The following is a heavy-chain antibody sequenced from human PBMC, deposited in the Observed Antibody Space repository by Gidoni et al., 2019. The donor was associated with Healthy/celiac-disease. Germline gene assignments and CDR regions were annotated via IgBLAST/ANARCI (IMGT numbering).Heavy chain of an antibody. D-gene: IGHD4-17*01. CDR2: IYSGVST. J-gene: IGHJ6*02. CDR1: ASPFSSNS. V-gene: IGHV3-53*04. Sequence: EVQLVGSGGGLVQPGGSLSLSCAPPASPFSSNSISWVRQAPGKGLEWVSGIYSGVSTYDADSVKGRFTISRNNSKNTLYLQMNSLRAEDTAVYYCARGYGDYGGDYYYGMDVWGQGTTVTVSS. CDR3: ARGYGDYGGDYYYGMDV.